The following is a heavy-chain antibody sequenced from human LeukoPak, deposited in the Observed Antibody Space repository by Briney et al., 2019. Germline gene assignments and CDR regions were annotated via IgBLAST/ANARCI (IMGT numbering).Heavy chain of an antibody. Sequence: SQTLSLTCAISGDSVSSNSAAWNWIRQSPSRGLEWLRGTYYRSKWYNEYAISVKSRITINPDTSKNQLSLQLNSVTPEDTAVYYCARGGYYGSGSYCRFDYWGQGTLVTVSS. CDR3: ARGGYYGSGSYCRFDY. D-gene: IGHD3-10*01. CDR1: GDSVSSNSAA. V-gene: IGHV6-1*01. CDR2: TYYRSKWYN. J-gene: IGHJ4*02.